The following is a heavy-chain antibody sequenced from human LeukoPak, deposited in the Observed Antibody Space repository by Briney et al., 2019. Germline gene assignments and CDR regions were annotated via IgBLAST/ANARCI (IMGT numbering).Heavy chain of an antibody. CDR1: GFTLSSYW. V-gene: IGHV3-74*01. D-gene: IGHD3-10*01. CDR3: AGQIWLGELFAHY. Sequence: AGSLRLSGAASGFTLSSYWMHWVRQAPGKGLVWVSRINSDGSRTDYADSVKGRFTISRDNAKNTLYLQMNSLRVEDTAVYYCAGQIWLGELFAHYWGQGTLVTVSS. J-gene: IGHJ4*02. CDR2: INSDGSRT.